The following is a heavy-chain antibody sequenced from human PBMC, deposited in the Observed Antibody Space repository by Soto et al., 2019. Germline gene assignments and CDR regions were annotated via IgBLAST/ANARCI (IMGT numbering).Heavy chain of an antibody. CDR1: GYTFTSYG. Sequence: QVQLVQSGAEVKKPGASVKVSCKASGYTFTSYGISWVRQAPGQGLEWMGWISAYNGNTNYAQKLQGRVTMTTDTSTSTAYMELRSLRSDDTAVYYCARDLRDIVVVPAATEPFDYWGQGTLVTVSS. CDR2: ISAYNGNT. V-gene: IGHV1-18*01. J-gene: IGHJ4*02. CDR3: ARDLRDIVVVPAATEPFDY. D-gene: IGHD2-2*01.